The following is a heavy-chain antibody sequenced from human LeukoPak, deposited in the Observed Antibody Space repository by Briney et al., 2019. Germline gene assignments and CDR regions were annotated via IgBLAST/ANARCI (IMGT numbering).Heavy chain of an antibody. Sequence: GGSLTLSCAASGFTLSDYYMSWIRQAPGKGLEWVSYISSSTGSTTYDSDSVKRRFTISRDNAQNSLYLQMHSLRAEDTAVYYCARATRLRSFEYFEYWGQGTLVTVSS. CDR3: ARATRLRSFEYFEY. CDR1: GFTLSDYY. V-gene: IGHV3-11*01. CDR2: ISSSTGSTT. D-gene: IGHD3-9*01. J-gene: IGHJ4*02.